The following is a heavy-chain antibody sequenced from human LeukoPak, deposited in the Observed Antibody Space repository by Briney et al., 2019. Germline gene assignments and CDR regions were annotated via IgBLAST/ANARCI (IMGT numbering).Heavy chain of an antibody. D-gene: IGHD3-10*01. Sequence: SETLSLTCAVYGGSFSGYYWSWIRQPPGKGLEWIGEINHSGSTNYNPSLRSRVTISVDTSKNQFSLKLSSVTAADTAVYYCARTRGSGSYYNGRYYFDYWGQGTLVTVSS. CDR1: GGSFSGYY. V-gene: IGHV4-34*01. J-gene: IGHJ4*02. CDR3: ARTRGSGSYYNGRYYFDY. CDR2: INHSGST.